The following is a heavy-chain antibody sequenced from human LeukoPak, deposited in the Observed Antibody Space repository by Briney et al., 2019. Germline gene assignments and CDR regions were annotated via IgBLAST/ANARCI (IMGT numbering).Heavy chain of an antibody. Sequence: ASVKVSFKVSGYTLTELSMHWVRHAPGKGHEWMGGFDPEDGETIYAQKFQGRVTMTEDTTTDTAYMELSSLRSEDTAEYYCATPGITIFGGSRDEFDYWGQGALVTVSS. V-gene: IGHV1-24*01. CDR2: FDPEDGET. D-gene: IGHD3-3*01. J-gene: IGHJ4*02. CDR3: ATPGITIFGGSRDEFDY. CDR1: GYTLTELS.